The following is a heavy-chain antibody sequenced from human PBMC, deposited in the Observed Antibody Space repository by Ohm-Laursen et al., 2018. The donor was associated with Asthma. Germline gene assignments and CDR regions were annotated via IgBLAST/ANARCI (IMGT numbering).Heavy chain of an antibody. CDR1: GFTFGDYA. V-gene: IGHV3-49*03. J-gene: IGHJ6*02. Sequence: RSLRLSCAASGFTFGDYAMSWFRQAPGKGLEWVGFIRSKAYGGTTEYAASVKGRFTISRDDSKSIAYLQMNSLKTEDTAVYYCTRDEPLAAEDYYYGMDVWGQGTTVTVSS. CDR3: TRDEPLAAEDYYYGMDV. CDR2: IRSKAYGGTT. D-gene: IGHD6-13*01.